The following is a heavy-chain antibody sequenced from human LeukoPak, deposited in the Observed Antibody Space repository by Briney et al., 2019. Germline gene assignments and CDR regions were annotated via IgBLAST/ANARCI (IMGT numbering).Heavy chain of an antibody. CDR3: ARHIPELRYFPKGYFDY. J-gene: IGHJ4*02. D-gene: IGHD3-9*01. CDR2: IYYSGST. CDR1: GGSISSSSYY. Sequence: SETLSLTCTVSGGSISSSSYYWGWIRQPPGKGLEWIGSIYYSGSTYYNPSLKSRVTISVDTSKNQFSLKLGSVTAADTAVYYCARHIPELRYFPKGYFDYWGQGTLVTVSS. V-gene: IGHV4-39*01.